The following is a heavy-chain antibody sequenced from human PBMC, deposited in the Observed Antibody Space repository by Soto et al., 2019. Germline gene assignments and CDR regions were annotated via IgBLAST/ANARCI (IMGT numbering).Heavy chain of an antibody. V-gene: IGHV3-30*14. CDR3: ARDGYSGRSDGFDI. D-gene: IGHD1-26*01. J-gene: IGHJ3*02. CDR2: ISYDGSSE. Sequence: QMQLVESGGGVAQPGRSLRLSCAASGFTFSAYTMHWVRQAPGKGLEWVAVISYDGSSERYTDPVKGRFTVSRDNPKSTLYLQMNSLRAEDTATYYCARDGYSGRSDGFDIWGQGTMVTVSS. CDR1: GFTFSAYT.